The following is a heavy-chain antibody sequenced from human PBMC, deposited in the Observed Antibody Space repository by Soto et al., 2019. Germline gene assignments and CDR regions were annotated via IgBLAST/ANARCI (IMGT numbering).Heavy chain of an antibody. CDR1: GFTFSSYA. J-gene: IGHJ3*02. CDR2: ISGSGGST. CDR3: AKDGGYDYIWGSYRYTSDAFDI. D-gene: IGHD3-16*02. V-gene: IGHV3-23*01. Sequence: EVQLLESGGGLVQPGGSLRLSCAASGFTFSSYAMSWVRQAPGKGLDWVSAISGSGGSTYYADSVKGRFTISRDNSKNTLYLQMNSLRAEDTAVYYCAKDGGYDYIWGSYRYTSDAFDIWGQGTMVTVSS.